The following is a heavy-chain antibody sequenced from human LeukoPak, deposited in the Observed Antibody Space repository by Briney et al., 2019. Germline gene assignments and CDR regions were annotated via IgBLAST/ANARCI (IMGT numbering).Heavy chain of an antibody. J-gene: IGHJ4*02. CDR2: ISATGTT. CDR1: GASINSDY. V-gene: IGHV4-4*07. Sequence: SETLSLTCTDSGASINSDYWSWFRQSAGKRLEWIGRISATGTTNYNPSLKSRVTMSLDTSKNQFSLRVNSVTAADTAVYYCAGAPNAYFFDYWGQGALVTVSS. CDR3: AGAPNAYFFDY.